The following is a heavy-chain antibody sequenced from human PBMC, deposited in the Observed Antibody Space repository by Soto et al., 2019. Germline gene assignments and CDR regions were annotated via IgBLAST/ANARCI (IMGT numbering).Heavy chain of an antibody. V-gene: IGHV3-11*06. CDR2: ISVSSGDT. D-gene: IGHD6-13*01. CDR3: AKAKLGIEAAGTLSNGSRATSDFYN. Sequence: PGGSVRLSCVVSGFTFSDYYMSRIRQAPGKGLEWISYISVSSGDTNYADSVKGRFTISRNNAKNSLYLQMNSLSAEDTAVYYSAKAKLGIEAAGTLSNGSRATSDFYNGGQGTLVTVSA. CDR1: GFTFSDYY. J-gene: IGHJ4*02.